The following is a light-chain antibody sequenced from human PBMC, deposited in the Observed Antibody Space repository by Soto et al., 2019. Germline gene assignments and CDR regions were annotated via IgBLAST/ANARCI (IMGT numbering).Light chain of an antibody. Sequence: QPVLTQSPSASASLGPSVTLTCTLSSGHSSYAIAWPQQQPENGPRYLMKLDSDGSHTKGDAIPDRFSGSSSGAERYLTISSLQSEDEADYYCQTWGTGIHVVFGGGTKLTVL. V-gene: IGLV4-69*01. CDR2: LDSDGSH. CDR1: SGHSSYA. J-gene: IGLJ2*01. CDR3: QTWGTGIHVV.